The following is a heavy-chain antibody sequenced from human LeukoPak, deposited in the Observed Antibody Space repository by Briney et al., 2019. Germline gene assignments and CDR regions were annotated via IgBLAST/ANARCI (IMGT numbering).Heavy chain of an antibody. D-gene: IGHD3-22*01. V-gene: IGHV4-4*09. CDR3: ARHEAGYYPDYFDY. J-gene: IGHJ4*02. CDR2: IYTSGST. Sequence: SETLSLTCTVSGGSISSYYWSWIRQPPGKGLEWIGYIYTSGSTNYNPSLKSRVTISVDTSKNQFSLKLSSVTAAGTAVYYCARHEAGYYPDYFDYWGQGTLVTVSS. CDR1: GGSISSYY.